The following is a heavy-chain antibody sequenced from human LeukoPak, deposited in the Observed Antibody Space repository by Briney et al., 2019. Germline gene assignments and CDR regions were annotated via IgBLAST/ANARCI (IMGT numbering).Heavy chain of an antibody. Sequence: GGSLRLSCAASGFTFSSYSMNWVRQAPGKGLEWVSTISGSGGTTYYADSVKGRFTISRDNSKNTLYLQMNSLRAEETAVYYCAKDQNFDFDVFDIWGQGTMVTVSS. J-gene: IGHJ3*02. CDR2: ISGSGGTT. CDR1: GFTFSSYS. V-gene: IGHV3-23*01. CDR3: AKDQNFDFDVFDI.